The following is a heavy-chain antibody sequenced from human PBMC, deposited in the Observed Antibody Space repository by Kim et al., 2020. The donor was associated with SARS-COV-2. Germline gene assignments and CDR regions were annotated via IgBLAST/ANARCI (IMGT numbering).Heavy chain of an antibody. Sequence: SVKGRFTISRDNSKNTVYLQMNSLRAEDTAVYYCAGDRDGYSYGSPGMDVWGQGTTVTVSS. CDR3: AGDRDGYSYGSPGMDV. D-gene: IGHD5-18*01. J-gene: IGHJ6*02. V-gene: IGHV3-30*07.